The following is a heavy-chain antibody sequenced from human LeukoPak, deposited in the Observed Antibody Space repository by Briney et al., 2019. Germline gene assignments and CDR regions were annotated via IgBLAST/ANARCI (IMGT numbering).Heavy chain of an antibody. D-gene: IGHD1-26*01. CDR1: GYRFTSYC. Sequence: GESLKISCKVSGYRFTSYCIGWVRQLPGKGLELMGIIYAGDAGPTYSPSFQGQVTISVDKSINTAYLQWSSLQASDTAMYYCGMSGDRVPLQDDVFDVWGQGTMVTVST. CDR2: IYAGDAGP. CDR3: GMSGDRVPLQDDVFDV. V-gene: IGHV5-51*01. J-gene: IGHJ3*01.